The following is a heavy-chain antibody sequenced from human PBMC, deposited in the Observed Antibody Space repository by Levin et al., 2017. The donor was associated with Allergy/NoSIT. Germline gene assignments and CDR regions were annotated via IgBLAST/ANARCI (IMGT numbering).Heavy chain of an antibody. CDR3: TKGAWLDD. CDR2: IIGSDGRT. V-gene: IGHV3-23*01. Sequence: LSLTCAASGFPFNTSDMSWVRQAPGKGLEWVSVIIGSDGRTYYADSVKGRVTISKDNSKNTLYLQMSSLRPEDTAVYYCTKGAWLDDWGQGTLVTVSS. CDR1: GFPFNTSD. J-gene: IGHJ4*02.